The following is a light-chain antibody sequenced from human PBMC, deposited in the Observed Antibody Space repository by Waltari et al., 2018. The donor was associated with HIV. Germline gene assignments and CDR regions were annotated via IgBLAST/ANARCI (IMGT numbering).Light chain of an antibody. CDR3: QQYNKWPPT. Sequence: EIVMTQSPATLSVSPGERASLSCRASQSFSSNLAWYQQKPGQAPRLLIYGASTRATGIPARFSGSGSGTEFTLTISSLQSEDFAVYYCQQYNKWPPTFGQ. CDR2: GAS. J-gene: IGKJ1*01. V-gene: IGKV3-15*01. CDR1: QSFSSN.